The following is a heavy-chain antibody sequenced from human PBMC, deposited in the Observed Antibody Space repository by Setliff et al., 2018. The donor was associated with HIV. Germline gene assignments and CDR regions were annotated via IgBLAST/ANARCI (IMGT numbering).Heavy chain of an antibody. CDR2: IYYSGST. D-gene: IGHD6-19*01. CDR3: ARVSYTSGWYIDY. CDR1: GGSISSGDYY. J-gene: IGHJ4*02. V-gene: IGHV4-30-4*08. Sequence: PSETLSLTCTVSGGSISSGDYYWSWIRQPPGKGLEWIGYIYYSGSTYYNPSLKSRVTISVDTSKNQFSLKLSSVTAADTAVYYCARVSYTSGWYIDYWGQGTLVTVSS.